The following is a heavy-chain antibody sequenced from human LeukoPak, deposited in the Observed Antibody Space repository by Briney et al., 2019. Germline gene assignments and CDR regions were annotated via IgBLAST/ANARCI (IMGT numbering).Heavy chain of an antibody. CDR3: VGFYETY. Sequence: GGSLRLSCAASGNYWMHWVRQAPGKGLVWVSHINSDGSWTSYADSVKGRFTISKDNAKNTVYLQMNSLRAEDTAVYYCVGFYETYWGRGTLVTVSS. CDR1: GNYW. V-gene: IGHV3-74*01. D-gene: IGHD2/OR15-2a*01. J-gene: IGHJ4*02. CDR2: INSDGSWT.